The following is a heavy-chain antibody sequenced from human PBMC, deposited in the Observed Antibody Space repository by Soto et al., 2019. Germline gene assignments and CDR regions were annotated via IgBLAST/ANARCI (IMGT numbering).Heavy chain of an antibody. CDR1: GGSISSYY. CDR3: ARGYCSGGTGYLGYYYMDV. Sequence: QVQLQESGPGLVKPSETLSLTCTVSGGSISSYYWSWIRQPPGKGLEWIGYIYYSGSTNYNPSLKSRVTISVDTSKNQFSLKLSSVTAADTAFYYCARGYCSGGTGYLGYYYMDVWGKGTTVTVSS. J-gene: IGHJ6*03. CDR2: IYYSGST. V-gene: IGHV4-59*01. D-gene: IGHD2-15*01.